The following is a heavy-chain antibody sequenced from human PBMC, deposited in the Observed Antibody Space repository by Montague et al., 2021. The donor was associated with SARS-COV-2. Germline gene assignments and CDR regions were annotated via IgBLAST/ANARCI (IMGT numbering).Heavy chain of an antibody. Sequence: SLRPSCAASGFTFSSYAMSWVRQAPGKGLEWVSVIYSGGSSTYYXDSXKGRFTISRDNSKNTLYLQMNSLRAEDTAVYYCAKWGAITIFGVVPPGGYYYYGMDVWGQGTTVTVSS. V-gene: IGHV3-23*03. CDR1: GFTFSSYA. D-gene: IGHD3-3*01. J-gene: IGHJ6*02. CDR2: IYSGGSST. CDR3: AKWGAITIFGVVPPGGYYYYGMDV.